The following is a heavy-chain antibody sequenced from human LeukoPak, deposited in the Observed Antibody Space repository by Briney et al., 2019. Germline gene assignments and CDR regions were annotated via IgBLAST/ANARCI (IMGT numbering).Heavy chain of an antibody. CDR2: IIPIFGTA. Sequence: SVKVSCKASGGTFSSYAISWVRQAPGQGLEWTGGIIPIFGTANYAQKFQGRVTITADESTSTAYMELSSLRSEDTAVYYCARGTGSTTLFDYWGQGTLVTVSS. CDR1: GGTFSSYA. J-gene: IGHJ4*02. CDR3: ARGTGSTTLFDY. D-gene: IGHD3-10*01. V-gene: IGHV1-69*01.